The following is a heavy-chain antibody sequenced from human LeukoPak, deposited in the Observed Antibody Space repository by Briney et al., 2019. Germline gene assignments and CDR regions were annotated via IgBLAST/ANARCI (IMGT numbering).Heavy chain of an antibody. Sequence: GGSLRLSCAAFGFTFSSYSMNWVRQAPGKGLEWVSSISSSSSYIYYADSVKGRFTISRDNAKNSLSLQMNSLRAEDTAVYYCARAFRDVIFDSWGQGTLVTVSS. CDR1: GFTFSSYS. CDR2: ISSSSSYI. J-gene: IGHJ4*02. V-gene: IGHV3-21*01. D-gene: IGHD5-24*01. CDR3: ARAFRDVIFDS.